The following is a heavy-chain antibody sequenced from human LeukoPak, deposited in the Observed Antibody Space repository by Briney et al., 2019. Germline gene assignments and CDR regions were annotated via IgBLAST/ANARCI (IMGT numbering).Heavy chain of an antibody. V-gene: IGHV3-23*01. J-gene: IGHJ4*02. Sequence: GGSLRLSCAASGFTSSSYWMSWVRQAPGKGLEWVSAISGSGGSTYYADSVKDRFTISRDNSKNTLYLQMNSLRAEDTAVYYCAKDGDYYDSSGYHYWGQGTLVTVSS. D-gene: IGHD3-22*01. CDR1: GFTSSSYW. CDR2: ISGSGGST. CDR3: AKDGDYYDSSGYHY.